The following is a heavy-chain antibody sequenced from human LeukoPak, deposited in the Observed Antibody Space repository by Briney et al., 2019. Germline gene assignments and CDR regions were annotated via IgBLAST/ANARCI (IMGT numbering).Heavy chain of an antibody. V-gene: IGHV3-33*06. CDR3: AKDQARNYYYSSGFDY. J-gene: IGHJ4*02. D-gene: IGHD3-22*01. CDR1: GFIFGSYG. CDR2: IWYDGSNK. Sequence: PGGSLRLSCAVSGFIFGSYGMHWVRQAPGKGLEWVADIWYDGSNKYYADSVKGRFTISRDNSKNTLYLQMNSLRAEDTAVYYCAKDQARNYYYSSGFDYWGQGTLVTVSS.